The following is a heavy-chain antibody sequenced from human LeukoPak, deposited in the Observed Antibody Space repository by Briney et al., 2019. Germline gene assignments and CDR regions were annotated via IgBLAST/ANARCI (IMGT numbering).Heavy chain of an antibody. CDR1: GYSFTSYW. J-gene: IGHJ4*02. V-gene: IGHV5-51*01. Sequence: GESLKISCKGSGYSFTSYWIGWVRQMPGKGLEWMGILYPGHSDTRYSPSFQGQVTISADKSIRTAYPQWSSLKASDTAMYYCARDYYDSSGYYLDYWGQGTLVTVSS. CDR2: LYPGHSDT. CDR3: ARDYYDSSGYYLDY. D-gene: IGHD3-22*01.